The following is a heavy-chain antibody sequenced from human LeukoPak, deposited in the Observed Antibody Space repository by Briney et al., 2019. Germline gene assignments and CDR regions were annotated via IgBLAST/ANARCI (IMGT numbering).Heavy chain of an antibody. CDR1: GGTFSSYA. D-gene: IGHD1-26*01. J-gene: IGHJ4*02. Sequence: ASVKVSCKASGGTFSSYAISWVRQAPGQGLEWMGRIIPILGIANYAQKFQGRVTMTEDTSTDTAYMELSSLRSEDTAVYYCAGTSGSYHLKYYFDYWGQGTLVTVSS. CDR3: AGTSGSYHLKYYFDY. CDR2: IIPILGIA. V-gene: IGHV1-69*04.